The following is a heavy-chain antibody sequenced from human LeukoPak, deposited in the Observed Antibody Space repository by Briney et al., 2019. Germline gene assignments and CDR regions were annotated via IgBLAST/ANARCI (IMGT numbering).Heavy chain of an antibody. CDR3: ARDPRVYDSSGYYSPFDS. J-gene: IGHJ4*02. CDR1: GGSISSYC. CDR2: TFYSGST. V-gene: IGHV4-59*06. D-gene: IGHD3-22*01. Sequence: SETLSLTCTVSGGSISSYCWSWIRQHPGRGLEWVGYTFYSGSTYYNPSLKSRVTISVDTSKNQFSLKLSSVTAADTAVYYCARDPRVYDSSGYYSPFDSWGQGTLVTVSS.